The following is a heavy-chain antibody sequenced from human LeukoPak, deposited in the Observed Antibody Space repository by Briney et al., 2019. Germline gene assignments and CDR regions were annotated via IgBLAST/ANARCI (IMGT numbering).Heavy chain of an antibody. Sequence: ASVKVSCKVSGNTFTDLSVNWVRQAPGKGLEWMGGFDPEDVETIYAQKFQGRVTMTEDTSTATAYMDLSSLRPDDTAVYYCATDFYRGRQFDYWGQGTLVTVSS. J-gene: IGHJ4*02. CDR1: GNTFTDLS. CDR2: FDPEDVET. CDR3: ATDFYRGRQFDY. V-gene: IGHV1-24*01. D-gene: IGHD2/OR15-2a*01.